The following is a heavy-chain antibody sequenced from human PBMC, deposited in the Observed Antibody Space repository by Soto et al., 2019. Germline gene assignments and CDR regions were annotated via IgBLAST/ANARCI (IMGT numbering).Heavy chain of an antibody. Sequence: QVQLVQSGAEVKKPGASVKVSCKASGYSFTRHDINWVRQAPGQGIEWMGWINPSSGNTGYAQRFLGGLTMTTDTSTSTAYMELSGLKSEDTAIYYCAREGILFSGVIVCYGVDVWGQGTTVTVPS. CDR2: INPSSGNT. CDR1: GYSFTRHD. D-gene: IGHD3-3*01. J-gene: IGHJ6*02. CDR3: AREGILFSGVIVCYGVDV. V-gene: IGHV1-8*01.